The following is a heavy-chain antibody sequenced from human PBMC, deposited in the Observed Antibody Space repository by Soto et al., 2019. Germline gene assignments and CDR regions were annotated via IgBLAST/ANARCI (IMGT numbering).Heavy chain of an antibody. Sequence: QVQLVQSGAEVKKPGASVKVSCKASGYTFTSYYMHWVRQAPGQGLEWMGIINPSSGSTSNAQKVQGRDTMTSDTPPSKVYMEPSSLRSEDTAEYYCAREGQLGGWFAPWGQGTLVTVSS. CDR2: INPSSGST. D-gene: IGHD6-6*01. CDR1: GYTFTSYY. V-gene: IGHV1-46*01. J-gene: IGHJ5*02. CDR3: AREGQLGGWFAP.